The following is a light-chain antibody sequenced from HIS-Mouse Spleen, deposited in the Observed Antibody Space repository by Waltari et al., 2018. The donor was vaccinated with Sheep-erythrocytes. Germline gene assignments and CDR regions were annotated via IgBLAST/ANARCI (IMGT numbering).Light chain of an antibody. Sequence: QSALTQPRSVSGSPGQSVTISCTGTSSDVGGYNYVSWYQQHPGKPPKPMIYDVSKRPSGVPDRFSGSKSGNTASLTISGLQAEDEADYYCCSYAGSYNHVFATGTKVTVL. V-gene: IGLV2-11*01. CDR3: CSYAGSYNHV. J-gene: IGLJ1*01. CDR2: DVS. CDR1: SSDVGGYNY.